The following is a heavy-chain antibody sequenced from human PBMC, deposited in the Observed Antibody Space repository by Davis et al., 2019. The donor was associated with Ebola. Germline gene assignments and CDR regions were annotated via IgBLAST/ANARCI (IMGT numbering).Heavy chain of an antibody. J-gene: IGHJ4*02. Sequence: PGGSLRLSCAASGFTFSSYWMHWVRQAPGKGLEWVSAISGSGGSTYYADSVKGRFTISRDNSKNTLFLQMNSLRAEDTAVYYCCADILTGYYGQAGDYWGQGTLVTVSS. CDR3: CADILTGYYGQAGDY. D-gene: IGHD3-9*01. V-gene: IGHV3-23*01. CDR2: ISGSGGST. CDR1: GFTFSSYW.